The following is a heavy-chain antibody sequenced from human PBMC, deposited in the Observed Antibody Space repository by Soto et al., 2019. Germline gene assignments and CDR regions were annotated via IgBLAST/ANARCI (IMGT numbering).Heavy chain of an antibody. D-gene: IGHD1-26*01. V-gene: IGHV3-30*18. CDR3: AKELLIVGSAQVDY. CDR2: ISYDGSRT. Sequence: GGSLRLSCAASGFTFSSYGIHWVRQAPGKGLDWVGVISYDGSRTYYAESVKGRFIISRDNSNNMLYLEMNSLRPEDTALYYCAKELLIVGSAQVDYWGQGTLVTVSS. CDR1: GFTFSSYG. J-gene: IGHJ4*02.